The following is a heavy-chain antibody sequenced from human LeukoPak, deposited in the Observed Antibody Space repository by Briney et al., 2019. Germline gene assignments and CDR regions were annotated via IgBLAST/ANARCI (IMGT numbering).Heavy chain of an antibody. J-gene: IGHJ4*02. CDR3: TRESGAFSPFGF. D-gene: IGHD1-26*01. CDR2: VHLNGAT. V-gene: IGHV4-4*02. CDR1: GGSIITTSW. Sequence: PSGTLSLTCGVSGGSIITTSWWSWVRPPPGKGLEWIGEVHLNGATNYNPSLESRVSMSIDKSKNQLSLKLSSVTAADTATYYCTRESGAFSPFGFWGQGTLVTVSS.